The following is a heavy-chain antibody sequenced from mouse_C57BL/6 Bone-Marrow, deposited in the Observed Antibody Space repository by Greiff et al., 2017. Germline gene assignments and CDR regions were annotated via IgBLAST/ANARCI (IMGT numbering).Heavy chain of an antibody. D-gene: IGHD1-1*01. J-gene: IGHJ2*01. CDR1: GYTFTSYW. CDR3: ASGSDYYGSIYFDY. Sequence: VQLQQPGAELVKPGASVKLSCTASGYTFTSYWMQWVKQRPGPGLEWIGEIDPSDSYTNYNQQFKGKATLTVDTASSTAYMQLSILTSEDSAVYYCASGSDYYGSIYFDYWGQGTTLTVSS. V-gene: IGHV1-50*01. CDR2: IDPSDSYT.